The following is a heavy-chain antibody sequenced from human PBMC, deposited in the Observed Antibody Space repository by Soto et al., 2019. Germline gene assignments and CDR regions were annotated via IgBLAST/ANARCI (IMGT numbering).Heavy chain of an antibody. D-gene: IGHD2-21*01. CDR2: ISTFNGNT. J-gene: IGHJ4*02. CDR1: GYTFTSYG. CDR3: ARERGLTVSTLLGY. V-gene: IGHV1-18*01. Sequence: QVQLVQSGAEVKKPGASVKVSCKASGYTFTSYGINWVRQAPGQGLEWMGRISTFNGNTKFAPKFQGRVTMTTDTDTTTVYRELRSLRSNDTAVYYCARERGLTVSTLLGYWGQGTLVTVSS.